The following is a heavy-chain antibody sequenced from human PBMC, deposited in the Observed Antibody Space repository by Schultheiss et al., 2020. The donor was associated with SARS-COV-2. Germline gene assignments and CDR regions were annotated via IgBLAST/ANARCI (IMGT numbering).Heavy chain of an antibody. CDR1: GYTFTGYY. J-gene: IGHJ4*02. CDR3: ARTGAYCSGGSCYVGLDY. V-gene: IGHV1-2*02. Sequence: ASVKVSCKASGYTFTGYYMHWVRQAPGQGLEWMGWINPNSGGTNYAQKFQGRVTMTKDTSISTAYMELSSLRSEDTAVYYCARTGAYCSGGSCYVGLDYWGQGTLVTVSS. D-gene: IGHD2-15*01. CDR2: INPNSGGT.